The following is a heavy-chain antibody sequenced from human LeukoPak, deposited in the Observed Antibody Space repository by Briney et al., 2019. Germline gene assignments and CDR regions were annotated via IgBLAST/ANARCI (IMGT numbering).Heavy chain of an antibody. CDR2: IYYIGGT. D-gene: IGHD4-17*01. CDR1: GGSISSYY. J-gene: IGHJ2*01. Sequence: PSETLSLTCTVSGGSISSYYWSWIRQPPGKGLEWIGYIYYIGGTNYNPSLKSRVTISVDTSKNQFSLKLSSVTAADTAAYYCARGVHGDYRWYFDLWGRGTLVTVSS. V-gene: IGHV4-59*01. CDR3: ARGVHGDYRWYFDL.